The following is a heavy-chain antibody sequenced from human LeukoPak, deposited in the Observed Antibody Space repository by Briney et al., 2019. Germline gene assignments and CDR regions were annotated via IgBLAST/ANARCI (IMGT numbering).Heavy chain of an antibody. CDR1: GFTFSSYA. Sequence: GGSLRLSCAASGFTFSSYAMSWVRQAPGQGLEWVSAISGSGVTTYYADSFQGRFTISRDNSKNTLYLQLNSLRAEDTALYYCAKDRDYYLVGFFDYWGQGTLVTVSS. CDR2: ISGSGVTT. J-gene: IGHJ4*02. D-gene: IGHD3-10*01. CDR3: AKDRDYYLVGFFDY. V-gene: IGHV3-23*01.